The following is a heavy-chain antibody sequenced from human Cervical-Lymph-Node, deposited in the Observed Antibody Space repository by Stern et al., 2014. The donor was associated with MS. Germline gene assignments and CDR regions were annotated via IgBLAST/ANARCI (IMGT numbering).Heavy chain of an antibody. CDR2: ISAYNGNT. Sequence: QVQLVESGAEVKKPGASVKVSSKASGYTFTSYGISWVRQAPGQGLEWMGWISAYNGNTNYAQKLQGRVTMTTDTSTSTAYMELRSLRSDDTAVYYCARSRGITGTTLNHPSEYWGQGTLVTVSS. CDR3: ARSRGITGTTLNHPSEY. CDR1: GYTFTSYG. J-gene: IGHJ4*02. V-gene: IGHV1-18*04. D-gene: IGHD1-7*01.